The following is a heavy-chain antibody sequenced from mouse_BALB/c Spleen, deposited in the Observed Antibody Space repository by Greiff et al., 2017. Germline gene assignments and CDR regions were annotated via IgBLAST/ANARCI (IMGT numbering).Heavy chain of an antibody. CDR1: GFSLTSYG. CDR2: IWAGGST. V-gene: IGHV2-9*02. D-gene: IGHD2-14*01. Sequence: VMLVESGPGLVAPSQSLSITCTVSGFSLTSYGVHWVRQPPGKGLEWLGVIWAGGSTNYNSALMSRLSISKDNSKSQVFLKMNSLQTDDTAMYYCARDQDYRYDDAMDYWGQGTSVTVSS. CDR3: ARDQDYRYDDAMDY. J-gene: IGHJ4*01.